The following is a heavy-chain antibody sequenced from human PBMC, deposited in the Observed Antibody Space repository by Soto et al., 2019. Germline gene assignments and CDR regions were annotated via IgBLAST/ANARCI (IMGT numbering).Heavy chain of an antibody. CDR3: ARVISRQSWKWFDP. Sequence: QVQLVQSGAEVKEPGASVKVSCRTSGYTFTDHYINWVRQAPGQGPEYMGWIHPNSGYTKYTQRFQGRVTMTRDTSISTAYLELRSLTSDDTAVYYWARVISRQSWKWFDPWGQGTLVTVSS. CDR2: IHPNSGYT. J-gene: IGHJ5*02. CDR1: GYTFTDHY. V-gene: IGHV1-2*02. D-gene: IGHD1-1*01.